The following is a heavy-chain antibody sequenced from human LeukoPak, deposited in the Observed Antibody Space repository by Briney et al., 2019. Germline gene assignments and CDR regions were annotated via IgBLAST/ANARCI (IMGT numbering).Heavy chain of an antibody. Sequence: GGSLRLSCAASGFTFSDYYMSWIRQAPGKGLECISYISSSGSSIYYADSVKGRFTISRDNSKNTLYLQMNSLRAEDTAVYYCAKDLSWNIKSDYVWGSYRSPPDYWGQGTLVTVSS. V-gene: IGHV3-11*01. CDR3: AKDLSWNIKSDYVWGSYRSPPDY. CDR2: ISSSGSSI. CDR1: GFTFSDYY. J-gene: IGHJ4*02. D-gene: IGHD3-16*02.